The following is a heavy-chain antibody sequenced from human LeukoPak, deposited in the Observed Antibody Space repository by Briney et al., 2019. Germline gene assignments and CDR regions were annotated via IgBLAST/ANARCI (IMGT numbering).Heavy chain of an antibody. CDR1: GFTFSSYA. CDR2: ISGSGGST. Sequence: GGSLRLSCAASGFTFSSYAMSWVRQAPGKGLEWVSAISGSGGSTYYADSVKGRFTISRDNSKNTLYLQMNSLRAEDTAVYYCAFGSGWYGGAFDIWGQGTMVTVSS. D-gene: IGHD6-19*01. J-gene: IGHJ3*02. CDR3: AFGSGWYGGAFDI. V-gene: IGHV3-23*01.